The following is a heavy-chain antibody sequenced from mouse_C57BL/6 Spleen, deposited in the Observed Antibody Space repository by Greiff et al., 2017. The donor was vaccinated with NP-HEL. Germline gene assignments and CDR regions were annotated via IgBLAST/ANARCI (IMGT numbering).Heavy chain of an antibody. D-gene: IGHD2-1*01. V-gene: IGHV1-53*01. CDR2: INPSNGGT. CDR1: GYTFTSYW. Sequence: VKLQESGTELVKPGASVKLSCKASGYTFTSYWMHWVKQRPGQGLEWIGNINPSNGGTNYNEKFKSKATLTVDKSSSTAYMQLSSLTSEDSAVYYCARWGDGNPYAMDYWGQGTSVTVSS. J-gene: IGHJ4*01. CDR3: ARWGDGNPYAMDY.